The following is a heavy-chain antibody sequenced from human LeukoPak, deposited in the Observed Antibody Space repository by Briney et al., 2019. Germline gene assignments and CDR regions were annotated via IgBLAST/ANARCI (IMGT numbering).Heavy chain of an antibody. J-gene: IGHJ6*02. CDR3: ARDPGSSWSDYYYYYGMDV. V-gene: IGHV4-59*01. Sequence: PSETLSLTCTVSGGSISSYYWSWIRQPPEKGLEWIGYIYYSGSTNYNPSLKSRVTISVDTSKNQFSLKLSSVTAADTAVYYCARDPGSSWSDYYYYYGMDVWGQGTTVTVSS. CDR1: GGSISSYY. D-gene: IGHD6-13*01. CDR2: IYYSGST.